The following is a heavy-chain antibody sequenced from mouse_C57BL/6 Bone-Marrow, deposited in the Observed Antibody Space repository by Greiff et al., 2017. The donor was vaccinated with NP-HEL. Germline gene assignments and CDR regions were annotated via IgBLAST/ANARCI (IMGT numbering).Heavy chain of an antibody. V-gene: IGHV1-80*01. D-gene: IGHD1-1*01. Sequence: VQLQESGAELVKPGASVKISCKASGYAFSSYWMNWVKQRPGKGLEWIGQIYPGDGATNYNGKFKGKATLTADKSSSTAYMQLSSLTSEDSAVYFCARYYGSSYYYDYWGQGNTLTVSS. J-gene: IGHJ2*01. CDR3: ARYYGSSYYYDY. CDR2: IYPGDGAT. CDR1: GYAFSSYW.